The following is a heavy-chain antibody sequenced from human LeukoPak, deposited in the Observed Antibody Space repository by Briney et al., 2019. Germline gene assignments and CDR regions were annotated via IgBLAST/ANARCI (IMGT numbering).Heavy chain of an antibody. CDR1: GFTFSKHW. D-gene: IGHD3-22*01. CDR3: ARADNAYYYDSSGYYLDY. CDR2: INSDGSST. J-gene: IGHJ4*02. V-gene: IGHV3-74*01. Sequence: GGSLRLSCAASGFTFSKHWMHWVRQAPGKGLVWVSRINSDGSSTTYADSVKGRFTISRDNAKNTLYLQMSSLKTEDTAVYYCARADNAYYYDSSGYYLDYWGQGTLVTVSS.